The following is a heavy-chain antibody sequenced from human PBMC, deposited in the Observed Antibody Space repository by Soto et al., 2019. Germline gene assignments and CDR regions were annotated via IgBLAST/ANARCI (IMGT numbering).Heavy chain of an antibody. J-gene: IGHJ6*03. CDR3: AREDDFWSGSENNFFYYLAV. Sequence: GGSQRLPYAASGCNLSTYDIHWVRQATGKGLEWVAGLSYAGDTYYPGSVKGRFTVSRESAKKSLYLEMNSLRDEDTAVYYCAREDDFWSGSENNFFYYLAVWGRRTTVTVS. V-gene: IGHV3-13*01. CDR1: GCNLSTYD. CDR2: LSYAGDT. D-gene: IGHD3-3*01.